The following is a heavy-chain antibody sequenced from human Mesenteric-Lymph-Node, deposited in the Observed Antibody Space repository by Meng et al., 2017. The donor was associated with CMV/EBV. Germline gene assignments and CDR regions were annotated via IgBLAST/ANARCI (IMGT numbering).Heavy chain of an antibody. V-gene: IGHV3-30-3*02. Sequence: GGSLRLSCAASGFTFSSYAMHWVRQAPGKGLEWVAVISYDGNNKYYGDSVKGRFTISRDSSKNTLYLQMNRLRVEDTAVYYCAKTQYSSGWHEAGYWGQGTLVTVSS. CDR3: AKTQYSSGWHEAGY. CDR2: ISYDGNNK. D-gene: IGHD6-19*01. J-gene: IGHJ4*02. CDR1: GFTFSSYA.